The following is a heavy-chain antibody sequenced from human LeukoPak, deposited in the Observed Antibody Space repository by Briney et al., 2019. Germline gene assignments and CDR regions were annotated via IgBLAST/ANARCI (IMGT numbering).Heavy chain of an antibody. CDR1: RFTFSSYG. CDR2: IQYDGSNE. J-gene: IGHJ4*02. Sequence: GGSLRLSCAASRFTFSSYGMHWVRQAPGKGLEWVAYIQYDGSNEQYADSVKGRFSISRDSSKNILYLQMDSLRAEDTAVYYCAKDPGFFDYWGQGTLVTVSS. V-gene: IGHV3-30*02. CDR3: AKDPGFFDY.